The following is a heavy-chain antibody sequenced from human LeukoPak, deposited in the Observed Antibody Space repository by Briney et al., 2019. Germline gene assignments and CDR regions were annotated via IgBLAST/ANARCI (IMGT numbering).Heavy chain of an antibody. Sequence: SETLSLTCAVYGGSLSGYYWSWIRQPPGKGLEWIGKINHSGSTNYNPSLKSRVTISVDTSKNQFSLKLSSVTAADTAVYYCARQRRPYDFWSGYYRPSYYFDYWGQGTLVTVSS. CDR2: INHSGST. V-gene: IGHV4-34*01. CDR3: ARQRRPYDFWSGYYRPSYYFDY. J-gene: IGHJ4*02. D-gene: IGHD3-3*01. CDR1: GGSLSGYY.